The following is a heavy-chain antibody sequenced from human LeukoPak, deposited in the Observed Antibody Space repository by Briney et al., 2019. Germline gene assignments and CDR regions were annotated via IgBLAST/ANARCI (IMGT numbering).Heavy chain of an antibody. CDR2: SSTGGST. D-gene: IGHD4-23*01. V-gene: IGHV3-53*01. Sequence: GGSLRLSCAASLFKPTGNYIHSGCATLGGGLEWISQSSTGGSTYYADSVKGRFTTSRDNSNNACYVQMHSLSAGNTAVDYCVRSSGGKGRPGIRYFDYWGQGTLVTVSS. J-gene: IGHJ4*02. CDR1: LFKPTGNY. CDR3: VRSSGGKGRPGIRYFDY.